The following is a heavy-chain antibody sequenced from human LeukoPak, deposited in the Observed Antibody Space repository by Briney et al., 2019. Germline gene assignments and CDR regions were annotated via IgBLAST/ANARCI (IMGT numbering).Heavy chain of an antibody. CDR2: ISGNVENT. V-gene: IGHV3-23*01. CDR1: GFIFSNYA. Sequence: GGSLRLSCAAAGFIFSNYAMSWVRQAPGKGLEWVSAISGNVENTYYADSVKGRFSISRDNSRNTVYLQMNSLRPEDTAVYYCANQRGGYWGQGTLVTVSS. CDR3: ANQRGGY. J-gene: IGHJ4*02. D-gene: IGHD3-10*01.